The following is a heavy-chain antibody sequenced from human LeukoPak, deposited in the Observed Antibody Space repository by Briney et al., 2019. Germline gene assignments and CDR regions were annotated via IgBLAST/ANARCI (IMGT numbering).Heavy chain of an antibody. V-gene: IGHV4-39*07. J-gene: IGHJ4*02. D-gene: IGHD3-22*01. CDR3: AREQWAFRSYYDSSGYHDY. CDR1: GNSVSSTSDN. CDR2: IYYTGST. Sequence: SETLSLTCSVSGNSVSSTSDNWGWIRQPPGKGLEWIGNIYYTGSTFYNPSLKSRVTMSVDTSKSQFSLKLSSVTAADTAVYYCAREQWAFRSYYDSSGYHDYWGQGTLVTVSS.